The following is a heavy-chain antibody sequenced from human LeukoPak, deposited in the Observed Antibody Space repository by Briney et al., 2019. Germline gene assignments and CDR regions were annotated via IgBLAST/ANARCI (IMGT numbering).Heavy chain of an antibody. V-gene: IGHV3-74*01. CDR2: IKTDGSST. CDR3: ARERSTTGTTYWFDP. CDR1: GFTFSSYW. Sequence: GGSLRLSCAASGFTFSSYWMHWVRQAPGKGLVWVSHIKTDGSSTSYADSVKGRFTISRDNAKNTLYLQMNSLRAEDTAVYYCARERSTTGTTYWFDPWGQGTLVTVSS. J-gene: IGHJ5*02. D-gene: IGHD1-1*01.